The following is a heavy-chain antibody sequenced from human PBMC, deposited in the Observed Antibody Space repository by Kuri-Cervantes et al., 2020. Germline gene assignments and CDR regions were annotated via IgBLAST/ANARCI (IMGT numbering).Heavy chain of an antibody. CDR2: INHSGIT. CDR3: ASGTTLDI. CDR1: GGSFSFYY. D-gene: IGHD1-14*01. V-gene: IGHV4-34*01. J-gene: IGHJ3*02. Sequence: ESLKISCAVYGGSFSFYYWSWIRQPPGKGLEWIEEINHSGITKYNPSLRSRVTISVDTSKKQFSLKLSSVTAADTAVYYCASGTTLDIWGQGTMVTVSS.